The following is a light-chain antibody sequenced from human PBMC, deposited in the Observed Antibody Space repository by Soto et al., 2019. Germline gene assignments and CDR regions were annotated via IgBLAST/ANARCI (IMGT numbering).Light chain of an antibody. V-gene: IGKV3-20*01. J-gene: IGKJ5*01. CDR1: QSVSSSY. CDR2: GAS. CDR3: QQYGSSPRIT. Sequence: EIVLTQSPGPLSLSPGERATLSCRAIQSVSSSYLAWYQQKPGQAPRLLIYGASSRATGIPDRFSGSGSGTDFTLTISRLEPEDFAVYYCQQYGSSPRITFGQGTRLEIK.